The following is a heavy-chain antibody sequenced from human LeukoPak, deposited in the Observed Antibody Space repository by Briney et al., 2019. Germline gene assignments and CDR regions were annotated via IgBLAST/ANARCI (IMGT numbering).Heavy chain of an antibody. CDR1: GGSISSSSYY. CDR2: IYYSGST. D-gene: IGHD3-9*01. V-gene: IGHV4-39*07. CDR3: ARDNYYDIS. Sequence: PSETLSLTCTVSGGSISSSSYYWGWIRQPPGKGLEWIGSIYYSGSTYYNPSLKSRVTISVDTSKNQFSLKLSSVTAADTAVYYCARDNYYDISWGQGTLVTVSS. J-gene: IGHJ5*02.